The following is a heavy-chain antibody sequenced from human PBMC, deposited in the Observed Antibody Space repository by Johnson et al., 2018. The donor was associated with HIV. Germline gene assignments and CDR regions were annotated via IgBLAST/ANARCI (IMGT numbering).Heavy chain of an antibody. CDR1: GFTFSSSW. J-gene: IGHJ3*02. D-gene: IGHD6-19*01. V-gene: IGHV3-7*01. CDR3: ARDGYSSGWYGNDAFDI. CDR2: IKQDGSEK. Sequence: EVQLVESGGGLVQPGGSLRLSCAASGFTFSSSWMSWVRQAPGKGLEWVANIKQDGSEKYYVDSVKGRFTISRDNAKNSLYLQMNSLGAEDKAVYYCARDGYSSGWYGNDAFDIWGQGTMVTVSS.